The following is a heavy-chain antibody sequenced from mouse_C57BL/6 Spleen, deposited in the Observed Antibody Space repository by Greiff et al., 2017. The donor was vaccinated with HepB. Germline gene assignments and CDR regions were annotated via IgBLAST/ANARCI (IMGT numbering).Heavy chain of an antibody. Sequence: QVHVKQSGAELVKPGASVKLSCKASGYTFTSYWMQWVKQRPGQGLEWIGEIDPSDSYTNYNQKFKGKATLTVDTSSSTAYMQLSSLTSEDSAVYYCASNGHYFDYWGQGTTLTVSS. V-gene: IGHV1-50*01. J-gene: IGHJ2*01. D-gene: IGHD1-1*02. CDR3: ASNGHYFDY. CDR2: IDPSDSYT. CDR1: GYTFTSYW.